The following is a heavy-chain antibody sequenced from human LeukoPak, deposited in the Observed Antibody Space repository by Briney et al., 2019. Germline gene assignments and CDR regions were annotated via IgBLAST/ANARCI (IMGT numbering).Heavy chain of an antibody. V-gene: IGHV4-39*07. CDR3: ARGRRYYYGSGFYY. CDR1: SGSISNGGYF. J-gene: IGHJ4*02. Sequence: SETLSLTCTVSSGSISNGGYFWVWIRQPPGKGLEWIGEIDHSETINYNPSLKSRVTMSVDTSKSQFSLNLTSVTAADTAVYYCARGRRYYYGSGFYYWGQGTLVTVSS. CDR2: IDHSETI. D-gene: IGHD3-10*01.